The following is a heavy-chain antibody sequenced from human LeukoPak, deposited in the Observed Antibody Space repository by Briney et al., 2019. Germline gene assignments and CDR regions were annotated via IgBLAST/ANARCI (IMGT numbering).Heavy chain of an antibody. D-gene: IGHD4-23*01. CDR2: IYPGDSET. J-gene: IGHJ4*02. CDR1: GYSFTSYW. V-gene: IGHV5-51*01. CDR3: ARRAYGGNFDFDF. Sequence: GESLKISCKGSGYSFTSYWIAWVRQMPGKGLEWMGIIYPGDSETRNSPSFQGQVTISADKSISTAYLQWSSLKASDTAMYYCARRAYGGNFDFDFWGQGTLVTVSS.